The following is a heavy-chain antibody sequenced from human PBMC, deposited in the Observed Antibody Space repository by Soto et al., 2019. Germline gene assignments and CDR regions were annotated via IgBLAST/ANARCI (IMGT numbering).Heavy chain of an antibody. CDR3: ARPGNYGSGSYLYYLDY. CDR1: GFSISSSSYY. Sequence: SETLSLTCTVSGFSISSSSYYLGWIRQPPGKGLEWIGSIYYSGSTYYNPSLKSRVTISVDTSKNQFSLKLSSVTAADTAVYYCARPGNYGSGSYLYYLDYWGQGTLVTVSS. D-gene: IGHD3-10*01. J-gene: IGHJ4*02. V-gene: IGHV4-39*01. CDR2: IYYSGST.